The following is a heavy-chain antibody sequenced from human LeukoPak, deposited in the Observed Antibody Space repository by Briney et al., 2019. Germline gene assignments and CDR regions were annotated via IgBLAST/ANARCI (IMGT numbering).Heavy chain of an antibody. CDR2: LNWDGGST. CDR3: ARGHSGGTCSSCPDY. D-gene: IGHD2-15*01. V-gene: IGHV3-20*04. CDR1: GFIFHNYG. J-gene: IGHJ4*02. Sequence: GSLRLSCAASGFIFHNYGMNWVRQAPGKGLEWVSGLNWDGGSTTYADSVRGRFTTSRDNVKNSLYLQMNSLRVEDTALYYCARGHSGGTCSSCPDYWARESWSPSPQ.